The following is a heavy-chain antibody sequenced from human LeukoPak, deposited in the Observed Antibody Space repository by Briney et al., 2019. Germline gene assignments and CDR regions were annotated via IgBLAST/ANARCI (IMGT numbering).Heavy chain of an antibody. V-gene: IGHV1-2*02. D-gene: IGHD1-26*01. Sequence: ASVTVSCKTSGYTFTYYYMHWVRQAPGQRLEWMGWINPNSGGTNYAQKFQGRVTMTRDTSISTAYMDLSRLTSDDTAVYYCARDGSFDSWGQGTLVTVSS. J-gene: IGHJ4*02. CDR1: GYTFTYYY. CDR3: ARDGSFDS. CDR2: INPNSGGT.